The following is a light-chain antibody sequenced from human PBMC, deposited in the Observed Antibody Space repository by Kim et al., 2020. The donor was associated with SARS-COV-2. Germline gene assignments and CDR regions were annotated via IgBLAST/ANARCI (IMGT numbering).Light chain of an antibody. J-gene: IGKJ4*01. CDR1: QSVSGN. CDR3: QQYNKSPLT. Sequence: EILVTQSPATLSVSPGERATLSCRASQSVSGNLAWYQQKPGQSPRLLIYAASTRATGIPARFGGGGSGTEFTLTISSLQSEDFAIYYCQQYNKSPLTFGGGTKVDIK. V-gene: IGKV3-15*01. CDR2: AAS.